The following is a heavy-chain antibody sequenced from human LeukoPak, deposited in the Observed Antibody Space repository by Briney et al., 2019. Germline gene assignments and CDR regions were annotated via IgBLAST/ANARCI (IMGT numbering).Heavy chain of an antibody. D-gene: IGHD3-10*01. CDR1: GFNVSSNY. CDR3: ARNYGLGSYYNVGFAY. V-gene: IGHV3-53*01. CDR2: IYTGGQT. J-gene: IGHJ4*02. Sequence: GGSLRLSCAVSGFNVSSNYMTWVRQAPGKGLECVSVIYTGGQTYYAESVEGRFPISRENYQNTLHLQMNSLRAEDTAVYYCARNYGLGSYYNVGFAYWGQGTLVTVSS.